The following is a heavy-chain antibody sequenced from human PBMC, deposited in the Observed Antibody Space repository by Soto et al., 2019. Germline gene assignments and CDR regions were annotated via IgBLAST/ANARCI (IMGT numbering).Heavy chain of an antibody. Sequence: SETLSLTCAISGDSVSSNSAAWNWIRQSPSRGLEWLVRTYYSSKWYNDYAVSVKSRITINPDTSKNQFSLQRNSVTPEDTAVYYCARAKFPFANHGIVSGVALEIWGQGTMVS. CDR2: TYYSSKWYN. CDR3: ARAKFPFANHGIVSGVALEI. V-gene: IGHV6-1*01. CDR1: GDSVSSNSAA. J-gene: IGHJ3*02. D-gene: IGHD2-15*01.